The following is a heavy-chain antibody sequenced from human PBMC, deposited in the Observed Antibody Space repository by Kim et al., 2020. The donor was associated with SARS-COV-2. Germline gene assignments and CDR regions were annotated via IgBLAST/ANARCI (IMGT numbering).Heavy chain of an antibody. CDR1: GFTFSSYA. D-gene: IGHD1-7*01. V-gene: IGHV3-23*01. CDR3: AKDVDSPNYEGILRRMDV. CDR2: ISGSGGST. Sequence: GGSLRLSCAASGFTFSSYAMSWVRQAPGKGLEWVSAISGSGGSTYYADSVKGRFTISRDNSKNTLYLQMNSLRAEDTAVYYCAKDVDSPNYEGILRRMDVWGQGTTVTVSS. J-gene: IGHJ6*02.